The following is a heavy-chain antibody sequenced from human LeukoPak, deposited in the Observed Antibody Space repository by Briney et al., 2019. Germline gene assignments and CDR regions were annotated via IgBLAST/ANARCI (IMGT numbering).Heavy chain of an antibody. V-gene: IGHV3-30*02. D-gene: IGHD6-6*01. Sequence: GGSLRLSCAASGFTFNTYGMHWVRQAPGKGLEWVAFIRYDGSNKNYADSVKGRSTISRDNSKNTLYLQMNSLRTEDTAVYYCSRFTAARPFDYWGQGTLVTVSS. CDR3: SRFTAARPFDY. CDR2: IRYDGSNK. J-gene: IGHJ4*02. CDR1: GFTFNTYG.